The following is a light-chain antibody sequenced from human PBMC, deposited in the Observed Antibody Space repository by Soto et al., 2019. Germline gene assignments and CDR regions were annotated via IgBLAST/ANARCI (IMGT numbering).Light chain of an antibody. CDR1: SSDIGTYNY. V-gene: IGLV2-14*01. J-gene: IGLJ3*02. Sequence: QSALTQPASVSGSPGQSITISCTGTSSDIGTYNYVSWYQQHPGKVPKLMIYEVSHRPSGVSNRFSGSKSGNTASLAISGRQAENEDDYYCSSYTTSSTQVFGGGTKLTVL. CDR3: SSYTTSSTQV. CDR2: EVS.